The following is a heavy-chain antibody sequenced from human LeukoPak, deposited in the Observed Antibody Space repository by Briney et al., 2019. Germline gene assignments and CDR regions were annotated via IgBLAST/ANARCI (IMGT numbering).Heavy chain of an antibody. Sequence: SETLSLTCTVSGGSVSSGSDYWSWIRQPPGKGLEWIGYIYYSGSTNYNPSLKSRVTISVDTSRNQFSLKLSSVTAADTAVYYCARDTSGWLYFDYWGQGTLVTVSA. CDR3: ARDTSGWLYFDY. V-gene: IGHV4-61*01. D-gene: IGHD6-19*01. CDR1: GGSVSSGSDY. J-gene: IGHJ4*02. CDR2: IYYSGST.